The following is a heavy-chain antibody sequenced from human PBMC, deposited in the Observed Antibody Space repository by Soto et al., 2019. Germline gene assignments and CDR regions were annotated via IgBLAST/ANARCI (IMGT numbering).Heavy chain of an antibody. V-gene: IGHV5-51*01. D-gene: IGHD6-13*01. CDR3: ARHLSAAAGTNNWFDP. J-gene: IGHJ5*02. CDR1: GYSFTIYW. Sequence: PGESLKSSCNGSGYSFTIYWIGWVRQMPGKGLEWMGIIYPGDSDTRYSPSFQGQVTISADKSISTAYLQWSSLKASDTAMYYCARHLSAAAGTNNWFDPWGQGTLVTVSS. CDR2: IYPGDSDT.